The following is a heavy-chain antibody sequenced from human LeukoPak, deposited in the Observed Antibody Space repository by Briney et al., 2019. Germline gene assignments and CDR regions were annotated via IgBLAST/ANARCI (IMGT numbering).Heavy chain of an antibody. D-gene: IGHD6-19*01. J-gene: IGHJ4*02. CDR3: ARGEQWLAHFDY. CDR2: IYYSGST. CDR1: GGSISSYY. V-gene: IGHV4-59*01. Sequence: SETLSLTCTVSGGSISSYYWSWIRQSPGKGLEWIGYIYYSGSTNYNPSLKSRVTISVDTSKNQFSLKLSSVTAADTAVYYCARGEQWLAHFDYWGQGTLVTVSS.